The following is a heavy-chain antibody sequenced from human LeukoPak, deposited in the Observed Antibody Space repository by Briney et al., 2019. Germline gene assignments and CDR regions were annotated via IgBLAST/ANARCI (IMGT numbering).Heavy chain of an antibody. V-gene: IGHV3-11*01. D-gene: IGHD6-19*01. CDR3: AREIVAGNFDY. CDR2: ISSSGNIK. J-gene: IGHJ4*02. CDR1: GFSFSEYY. Sequence: GGSLRLSCIASGFSFSEYYMSWIRQAPGKGPEWISDISSSGNIKSSGGSVGGRFTLSRDNYKNSLYLQMDSLRAEDTAVYYCAREIVAGNFDYWGQETLLTVAS.